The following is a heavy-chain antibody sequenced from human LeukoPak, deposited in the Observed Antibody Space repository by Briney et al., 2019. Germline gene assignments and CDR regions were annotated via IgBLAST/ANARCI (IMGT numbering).Heavy chain of an antibody. J-gene: IGHJ4*02. CDR2: ISSSSSYI. CDR3: ARGDQAVAFDY. Sequence: GGSLRLSCAASGFTFSSYAMSWVRQAPGKGLEWVSSISSSSSYIYYADSVKGRFTISRDNAKNSLYLQMNSLRAEDTAVYYCARGDQAVAFDYWGQGTLVTVSS. V-gene: IGHV3-21*01. D-gene: IGHD6-19*01. CDR1: GFTFSSYA.